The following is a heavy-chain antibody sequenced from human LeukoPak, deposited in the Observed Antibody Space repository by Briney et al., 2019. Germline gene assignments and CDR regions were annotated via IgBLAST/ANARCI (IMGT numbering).Heavy chain of an antibody. CDR3: ARTPWGLNYFDY. D-gene: IGHD1-26*01. CDR1: GGSISSGGYY. V-gene: IGHV4-31*03. CDR2: IYYSGST. J-gene: IGHJ4*02. Sequence: SETLSLTCTVSGGSISSGGYYWSWIRQHPGKGLERIGYIYYSGSTCYNPSLKSRVTISVDTSKNQFSLKLSSVTAADTAVYYCARTPWGLNYFDYWGQGTLVTVSS.